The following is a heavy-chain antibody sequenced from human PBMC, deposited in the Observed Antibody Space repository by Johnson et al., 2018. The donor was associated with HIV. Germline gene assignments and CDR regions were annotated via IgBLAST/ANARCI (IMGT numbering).Heavy chain of an antibody. D-gene: IGHD1-26*01. V-gene: IGHV3-30*18. J-gene: IGHJ3*02. CDR2: VSYDGSNK. CDR1: GFTFSNYG. CDR3: AKWGSMRATSAFDI. Sequence: QVQLVESGGGVVQPGRSLRLSCAASGFTFSNYGMHWVRQAPGKGLEWVAVVSYDGSNKYYADSVKGRFTISRDNSKNTLYLQMNSLRAEDTAVYYCAKWGSMRATSAFDIWGQGTMVTVSS.